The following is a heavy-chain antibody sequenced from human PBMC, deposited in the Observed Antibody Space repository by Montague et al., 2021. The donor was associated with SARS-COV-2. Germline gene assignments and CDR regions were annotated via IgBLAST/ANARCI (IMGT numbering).Heavy chain of an antibody. J-gene: IGHJ4*02. CDR1: GFSLSTSGMC. CDR2: IDWDDDK. V-gene: IGHV2-70*01. CDR3: ARSYGTTVGTRDFDY. Sequence: PALVKPTQTLTLTCTFSGFSLSTSGMCVSWIRQPPGKALEWLTLIDWDDDKYYSTSLKTRLTISKDTSKNQVVLTMTNMDPVDTATYYCARSYGTTVGTRDFDYWGQGTLVTVSS. D-gene: IGHD4-23*01.